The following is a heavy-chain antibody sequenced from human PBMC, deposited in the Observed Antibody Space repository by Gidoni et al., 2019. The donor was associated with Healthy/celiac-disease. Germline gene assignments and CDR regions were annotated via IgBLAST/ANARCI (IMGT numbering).Heavy chain of an antibody. CDR3: ARLTYYYDSSGYYWDY. CDR1: GGSISSSSYY. CDR2: NYYSGST. V-gene: IGHV4-39*01. J-gene: IGHJ4*02. D-gene: IGHD3-22*01. Sequence: QLQLQESGPGLVKPSETLSLTCTVSGGSISSSSYYWGWIPHPPGKGLEWIGSNYYSGSTYYNPSLKSRVTISVDTSKNQFSLKLSSVTAADTAVYYCARLTYYYDSSGYYWDYWGQGTLVTVSS.